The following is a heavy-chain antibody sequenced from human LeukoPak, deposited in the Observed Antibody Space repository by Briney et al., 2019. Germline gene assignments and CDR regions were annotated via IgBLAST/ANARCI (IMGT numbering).Heavy chain of an antibody. J-gene: IGHJ4*02. CDR2: VYYTGKT. V-gene: IGHV4-39*07. Sequence: SETLSLTCSVSGVSINSPHCYWGWIRQAPGKGLEWLGSVYYTGKTTYSPSLRSRVTMSVDSSKNQFSLRLNSVTAADTAVYYCARNVRWLQSSPRFDYWGQGTLVTVSS. D-gene: IGHD5-24*01. CDR3: ARNVRWLQSSPRFDY. CDR1: GVSINSPHCY.